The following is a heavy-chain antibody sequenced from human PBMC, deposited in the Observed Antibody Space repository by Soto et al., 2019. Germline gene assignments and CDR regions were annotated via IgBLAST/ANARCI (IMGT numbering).Heavy chain of an antibody. CDR2: ISGSGDNT. V-gene: IGHV3-23*01. CDR1: AFTFNYYG. Sequence: EVQLLESGGGLVQPGGSLRLSCAASAFTFNYYGMNWVRKAPGKGLEWVSAISGSGDNTYYADSVKGRFTIPRDNSKNMLFLQMNSLRAEGTAVYYCAKETGHRGPYDYWGQGTLVTVSS. D-gene: IGHD5-12*01. CDR3: AKETGHRGPYDY. J-gene: IGHJ4*02.